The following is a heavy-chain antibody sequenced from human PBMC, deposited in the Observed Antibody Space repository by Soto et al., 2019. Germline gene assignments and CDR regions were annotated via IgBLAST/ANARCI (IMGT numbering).Heavy chain of an antibody. CDR3: ARSRRLQQRLVQKAFDI. J-gene: IGHJ3*02. D-gene: IGHD6-13*01. V-gene: IGHV4-34*01. CDR2: INHSGST. CDR1: GGSFSGYY. Sequence: PEETLSLTCAVYGGSFSGYYWSWIRQPPGKGLGWIGEINHSGSTNYNPSLKSRVTISVDTSKNQFSLKLSSVTAADTAVYYCARSRRLQQRLVQKAFDIWGQGTMVTVSS.